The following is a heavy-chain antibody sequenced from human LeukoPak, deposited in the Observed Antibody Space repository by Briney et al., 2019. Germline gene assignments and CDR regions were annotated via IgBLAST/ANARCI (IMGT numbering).Heavy chain of an antibody. J-gene: IGHJ3*02. CDR1: GGTFSSYA. CDR2: IIPIFGTA. D-gene: IGHD5-24*01. Sequence: SVKVSCKASGGTFSSYAISWVRQAPGQGLEWMGGIIPIFGTANYAQKFQGRVTITADKSTSTAYMELSSLRSEDTAVYYCARALDGYKAFDIWGQGTMVTVSS. V-gene: IGHV1-69*06. CDR3: ARALDGYKAFDI.